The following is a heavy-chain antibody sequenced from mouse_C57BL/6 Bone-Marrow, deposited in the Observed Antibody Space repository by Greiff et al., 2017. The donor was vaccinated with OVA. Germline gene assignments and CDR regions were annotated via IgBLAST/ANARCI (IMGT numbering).Heavy chain of an antibody. CDR2: ISNGGGST. V-gene: IGHV5-12*01. CDR3: ARQGLRWYFDV. Sequence: EVQVVESGGGLVQPGGSLKLSCAASGFTFSDYYMYWVRQTPEKRLEWVAYISNGGGSTYYPDTVKGRFTISRDNAKNTLYLQMSRLKSEDTAMYYCARQGLRWYFDVWGTGTTVTVSS. J-gene: IGHJ1*03. CDR1: GFTFSDYY. D-gene: IGHD2-4*01.